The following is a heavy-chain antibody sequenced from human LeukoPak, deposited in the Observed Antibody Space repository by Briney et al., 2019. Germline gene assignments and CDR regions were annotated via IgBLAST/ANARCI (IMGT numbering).Heavy chain of an antibody. Sequence: GGSLRLSCAASGFTFSSYGMSWVRQAPGKGLEWVSSISSSSSYIYYADSVKGRFTISRDNAKNSLYLQMNSLRAEDTAVYYCARDRTVTTTGYYMDVWGKGTTVTVSS. D-gene: IGHD4-17*01. V-gene: IGHV3-21*01. CDR3: ARDRTVTTTGYYMDV. CDR1: GFTFSSYG. J-gene: IGHJ6*03. CDR2: ISSSSSYI.